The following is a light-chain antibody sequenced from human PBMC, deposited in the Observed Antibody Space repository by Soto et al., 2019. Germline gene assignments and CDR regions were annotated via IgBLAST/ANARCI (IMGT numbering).Light chain of an antibody. Sequence: QSALTQPASVSGCPGQSITISCTGTSSDGSGYNYVSWYQQHPGKAPKLMIYDVSNRPSGVSNRFSGSKSGNTASLTISGLQAEDEADYYCSSYTSSSTLNVVFGGGTKLTVL. J-gene: IGLJ2*01. CDR2: DVS. CDR3: SSYTSSSTLNVV. V-gene: IGLV2-14*01. CDR1: SSDGSGYNY.